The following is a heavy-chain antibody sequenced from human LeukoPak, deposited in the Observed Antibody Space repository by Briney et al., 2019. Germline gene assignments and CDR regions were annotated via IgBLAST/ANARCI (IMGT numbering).Heavy chain of an antibody. D-gene: IGHD2-2*01. CDR1: GYTFTGYY. V-gene: IGHV1-2*02. CDR2: INPNSGGT. Sequence: GASVKVSXKASGYTFTGYYMHWVRQAPGQGLEWMGWINPNSGGTNYAQKFQGRVTMTRDTSISTAYMELSRLRSDDTAVYYCARTDIVVVPAAIPYYFDYWGLGTLVTVSS. J-gene: IGHJ4*02. CDR3: ARTDIVVVPAAIPYYFDY.